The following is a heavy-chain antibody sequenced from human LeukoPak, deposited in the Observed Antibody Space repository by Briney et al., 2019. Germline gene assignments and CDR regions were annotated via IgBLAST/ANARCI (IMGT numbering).Heavy chain of an antibody. CDR2: ISWNSGSI. CDR1: GFTFDDYA. CDR3: AKEKTIVGATIRGYFDY. D-gene: IGHD1-26*01. Sequence: PGGSLRLSCAASGFTFDDYAMHWVRHAPGKGLEWVSGISWNSGSIGYADSVKGRFTISRDNAKNSLYLQMNSLRAEDTALYYCAKEKTIVGATIRGYFDYWGRGTLVTVSS. J-gene: IGHJ4*02. V-gene: IGHV3-9*01.